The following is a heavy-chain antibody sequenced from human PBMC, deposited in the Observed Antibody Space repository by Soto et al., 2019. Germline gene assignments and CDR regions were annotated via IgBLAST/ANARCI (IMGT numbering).Heavy chain of an antibody. CDR2: TYYRSKWYN. D-gene: IGHD6-19*01. CDR1: GDSVASNSAA. J-gene: IGHJ3*02. Sequence: SQTLSLTCAISGDSVASNSAAWNWIRQSPSRGLEWLGRTYYRSKWYNDYAVSVKSRITINPDTSKNQFSLQLNSVTPEDTAVYYCAREGYSSGWYDVLDFDIWGQGTMVTVSS. V-gene: IGHV6-1*01. CDR3: AREGYSSGWYDVLDFDI.